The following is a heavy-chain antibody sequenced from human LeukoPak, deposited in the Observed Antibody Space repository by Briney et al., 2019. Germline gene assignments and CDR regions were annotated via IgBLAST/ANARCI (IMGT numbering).Heavy chain of an antibody. J-gene: IGHJ4*02. CDR1: GYSISSGYY. V-gene: IGHV4-38-2*02. CDR2: IYHSGRT. Sequence: SETLSLTCTVSGYSISSGYYWGWIRQPPGKGLEWIGSIYHSGRTYYNPSLKSRVTISVDTSKNQFSLKLSSVTAADTAVYYCARNGGSYSIDYWGQGTLVTVSS. D-gene: IGHD1-26*01. CDR3: ARNGGSYSIDY.